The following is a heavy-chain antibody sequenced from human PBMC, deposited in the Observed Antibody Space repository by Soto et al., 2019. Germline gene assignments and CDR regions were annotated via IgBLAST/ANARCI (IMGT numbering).Heavy chain of an antibody. Sequence: QVQLVQSGAEVKKPGSSVKVSCKASGDTFSTYTITWVRQAPGQGLERMAGIIPRSGTSNYAQKFQGRVTITADESTSKAYMDLSILRSEATAVYYCARDGLVLAPSTLNSDHYYYAMDVWGQVSTVTVSS. J-gene: IGHJ6*02. D-gene: IGHD3-3*02. CDR1: GDTFSTYT. CDR2: IIPRSGTS. V-gene: IGHV1-69*12. CDR3: ARDGLVLAPSTLNSDHYYYAMDV.